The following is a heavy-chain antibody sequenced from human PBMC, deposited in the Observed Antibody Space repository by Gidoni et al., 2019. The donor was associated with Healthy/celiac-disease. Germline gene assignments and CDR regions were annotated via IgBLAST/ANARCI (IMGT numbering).Heavy chain of an antibody. V-gene: IGHV3-33*01. CDR1: GFPFGSYG. CDR3: ARDRGSGWYKHFDY. D-gene: IGHD6-19*01. J-gene: IGHJ4*02. Sequence: QVQLVESGGGLVQPGRSLRLDCAASGFPFGSYGMHWVRQAPGKGLEWVAVIWYDGSNKYYADSVKGRFTISRDNSKNTLYLQMNSLRAEDTAVYYCARDRGSGWYKHFDYWGQGTLVTVSS. CDR2: IWYDGSNK.